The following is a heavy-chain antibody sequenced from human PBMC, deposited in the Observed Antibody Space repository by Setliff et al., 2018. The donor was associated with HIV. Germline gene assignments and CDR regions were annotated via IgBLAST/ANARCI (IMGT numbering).Heavy chain of an antibody. V-gene: IGHV1-46*03. Sequence: ASVKVSCKASGYTFTSCYMHWVRQAPGQGLEWMGIINPSGGSTSYAQKFQGRVTMTRDTSTSTVYMELSSLRSEDTAVYYCARVTGGYGPFDYWGQGTLVTVSS. CDR3: ARVTGGYGPFDY. CDR2: INPSGGST. J-gene: IGHJ4*02. CDR1: GYTFTSCY. D-gene: IGHD5-12*01.